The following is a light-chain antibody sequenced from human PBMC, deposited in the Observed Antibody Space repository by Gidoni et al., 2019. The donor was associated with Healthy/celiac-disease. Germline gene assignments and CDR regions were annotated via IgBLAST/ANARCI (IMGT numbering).Light chain of an antibody. V-gene: IGKV3-20*01. CDR3: QQYGSSPRT. CDR1: QSVGSSY. CDR2: GAS. J-gene: IGKJ1*01. Sequence: EIVLTQSPGTLSLSPGERATLSCRASQSVGSSYLAWYQQKPGQAPRLLIYGASSRASGIPDRFSGRGSGTDFTLTISGLEPEDLAVYYCQQYGSSPRTFGQGTRVEVK.